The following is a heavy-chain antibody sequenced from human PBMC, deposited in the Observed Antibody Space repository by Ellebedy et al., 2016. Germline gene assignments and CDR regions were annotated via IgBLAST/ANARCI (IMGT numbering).Heavy chain of an antibody. CDR3: ARDSRHIVATITSDY. D-gene: IGHD5-12*01. CDR1: GYTFTGYY. V-gene: IGHV1-2*02. Sequence: ASVKVSXXASGYTFTGYYMHWVRQAPGQGLEWMGWINPNSGGTNYAQKFQGRVTMTRDTSISTAYMELSRLRSDDTAVYYCARDSRHIVATITSDYWGQGTLVTVSS. J-gene: IGHJ4*02. CDR2: INPNSGGT.